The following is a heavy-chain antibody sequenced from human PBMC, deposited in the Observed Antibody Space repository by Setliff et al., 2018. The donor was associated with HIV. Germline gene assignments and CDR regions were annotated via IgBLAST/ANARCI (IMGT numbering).Heavy chain of an antibody. V-gene: IGHV4-28*01. J-gene: IGHJ3*02. D-gene: IGHD2-2*01. CDR1: DYSVSTNEW. CDR3: AKTVPHSTAQDAFDI. CDR2: ISNSGKT. Sequence: TSETLSLTCVVSDYSVSTNEWWGWIRQPPGEGLAWIGYISNSGKTYYNPSLNSRVTLSADTSKNQLSLRLSSVTAVDTGVYYCAKTVPHSTAQDAFDIWGQGTMVTVSS.